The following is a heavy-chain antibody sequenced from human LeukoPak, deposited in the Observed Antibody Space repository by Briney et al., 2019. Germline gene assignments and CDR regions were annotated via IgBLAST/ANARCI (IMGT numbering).Heavy chain of an antibody. V-gene: IGHV4-30-4*08. J-gene: IGHJ4*02. D-gene: IGHD3-22*01. CDR2: IYSSGST. CDR1: GGSTTSGDYY. Sequence: PSETLSLTCTVSGGSTTSGDYYWSWIRQPPGKGLEWIGYIYSSGSTYYNPSLKSRVTMSVDTSKNQFSLRLSSVTAADTAVYDCAKGGYYYDSSGYYYPFDYWGQGTLVTVSS. CDR3: AKGGYYYDSSGYYYPFDY.